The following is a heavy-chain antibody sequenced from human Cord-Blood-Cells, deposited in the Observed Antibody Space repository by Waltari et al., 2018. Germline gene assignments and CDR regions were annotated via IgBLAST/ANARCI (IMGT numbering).Heavy chain of an antibody. Sequence: QVQLQESGPGLVKPSETLSLTCTVSGGSISSYYWRWLRQPPGKGLEWIGYIYYSGSTNYNPSLKSRVTISVDTSKNQFSLKLSSVTAADTAVYYCARHEPRIAAAGTFDYWGQGTLVTVSS. D-gene: IGHD6-13*01. CDR2: IYYSGST. V-gene: IGHV4-59*08. CDR3: ARHEPRIAAAGTFDY. CDR1: GGSISSYY. J-gene: IGHJ4*02.